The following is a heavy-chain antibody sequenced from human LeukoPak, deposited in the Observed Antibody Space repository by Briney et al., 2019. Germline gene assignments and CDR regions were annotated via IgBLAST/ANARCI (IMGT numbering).Heavy chain of an antibody. CDR3: ARDGAEGDDSAFDV. D-gene: IGHD3-22*01. Sequence: TGGSPRLSCVRSGFTPRDYHMGCVRHTPRMGLEWVGRTSSKVRKYATEYAASVQGRFTISRDESENSVFLHLSSLTVEDTALYYCARDGAEGDDSAFDVWGQGTMVTVSS. CDR2: TSSKVRKYAT. CDR1: GFTPRDYH. J-gene: IGHJ3*01. V-gene: IGHV3-72*01.